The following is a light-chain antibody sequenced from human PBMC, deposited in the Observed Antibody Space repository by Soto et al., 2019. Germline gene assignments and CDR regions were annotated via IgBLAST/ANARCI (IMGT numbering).Light chain of an antibody. CDR1: SSDVGAYDF. J-gene: IGLJ1*01. CDR3: SSDTSSSTRV. CDR2: EVS. Sequence: QSALTQPASVSGSPGQSITISCTGTSSDVGAYDFVYWYQQHPDKAPKLMIYEVSNRPSGVSNRFSGSKSVNTATLTISGLQAEDEADYYFSSDTSSSTRVFGTGTKVTVL. V-gene: IGLV2-14*03.